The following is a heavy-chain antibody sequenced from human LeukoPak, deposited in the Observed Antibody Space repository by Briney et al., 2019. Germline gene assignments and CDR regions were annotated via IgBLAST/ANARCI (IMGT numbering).Heavy chain of an antibody. J-gene: IGHJ5*02. V-gene: IGHV4-34*01. CDR3: ARVPSRSGWS. D-gene: IGHD6-19*01. CDR1: GGSFSGYY. CDR2: INHSGST. Sequence: SETLSLTCAVYGGSFSGYYWSWIRQPPGKGLEWIGEINHSGSTNYNPSLKSRVTISVDTSKNQFSLKLSSVTAADTAVYYCARVPSRSGWSWGQGTLVTVSS.